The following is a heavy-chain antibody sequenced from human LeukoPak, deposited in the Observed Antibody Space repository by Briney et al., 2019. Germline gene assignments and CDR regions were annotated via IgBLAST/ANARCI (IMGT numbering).Heavy chain of an antibody. J-gene: IGHJ3*02. V-gene: IGHV1-46*01. D-gene: IGHD6-19*01. Sequence: GASVKVSCKASGYTFTSYYMRWVRQAPGQGLEWMGIINPSGGSTSYAQKFQGRVTMTRDTSTSTVYMELSSLRSEDTAVYYCARDLLAVAGTPADAFDIWGQGTMVTVSS. CDR1: GYTFTSYY. CDR2: INPSGGST. CDR3: ARDLLAVAGTPADAFDI.